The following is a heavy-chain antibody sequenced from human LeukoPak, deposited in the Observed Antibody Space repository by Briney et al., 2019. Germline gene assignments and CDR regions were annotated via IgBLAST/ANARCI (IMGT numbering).Heavy chain of an antibody. V-gene: IGHV3-23*01. Sequence: GGSLRLSCAASGFTFSSYTMTRVRQAPGKGLEWVSAISGPGGLTDYADSVKGRFTISRDNSKNTLYLQMNSLRAEDTATYYCAKGESDIVVVPAADAFDIWGQGTIVIVSS. CDR3: AKGESDIVVVPAADAFDI. D-gene: IGHD2-2*01. CDR2: ISGPGGLT. CDR1: GFTFSSYT. J-gene: IGHJ3*02.